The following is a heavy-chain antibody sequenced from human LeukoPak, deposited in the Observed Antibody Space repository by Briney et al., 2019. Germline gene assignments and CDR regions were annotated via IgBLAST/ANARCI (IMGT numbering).Heavy chain of an antibody. CDR2: IKSKSSGGTT. D-gene: IGHD4/OR15-4a*01. CDR3: TADYGLDP. Sequence: PGGSLRLSCAASGFTFSNAWMTWVRQAPGKGLEWVGRIKSKSSGGTTDYAAPVKGRFTISRDDSENTLYLQMNSLKIEATDVYYCTADYGLDPWGEGTLVTVSS. J-gene: IGHJ5*02. CDR1: GFTFSNAW. V-gene: IGHV3-15*01.